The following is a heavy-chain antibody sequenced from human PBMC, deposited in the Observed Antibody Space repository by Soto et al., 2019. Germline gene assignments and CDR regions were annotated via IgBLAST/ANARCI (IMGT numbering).Heavy chain of an antibody. CDR3: ARRDSSSSEYFQH. CDR2: INHSGST. J-gene: IGHJ1*01. V-gene: IGHV4-34*01. CDR1: GGSFSGYY. Sequence: SETLSLTCAVYGGSFSGYYWSWIRQPPGKGLEWIGEINHSGSTNYNPSLKIRVTISVDTSKNQFSLKLSSVTAADTAVYYCARRDSSSSEYFQHWGQGTLVTVSS. D-gene: IGHD6-6*01.